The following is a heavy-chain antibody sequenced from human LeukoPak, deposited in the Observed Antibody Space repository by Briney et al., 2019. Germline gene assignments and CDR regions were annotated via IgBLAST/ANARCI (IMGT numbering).Heavy chain of an antibody. CDR2: INHSGST. V-gene: IGHV4-34*01. Sequence: SETLSLTCAVYGGSFSGYYWSWIRQPPGKGLEWIGEINHSGSTNYNPSLKSRVTISVDTSKNQFSLKLSSVTAADTAVYYCARHGGSWTFDIWGRGTMVTVSS. CDR3: ARHGGSWTFDI. D-gene: IGHD6-13*01. CDR1: GGSFSGYY. J-gene: IGHJ3*02.